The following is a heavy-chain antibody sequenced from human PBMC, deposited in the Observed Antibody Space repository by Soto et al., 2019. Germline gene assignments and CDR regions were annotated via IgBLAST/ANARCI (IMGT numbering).Heavy chain of an antibody. CDR2: VSSNGGST. V-gene: IGHV3-64D*06. CDR1: GFTFSRYA. J-gene: IGHJ6*02. D-gene: IGHD4-4*01. CDR3: VKSTVTTSPIPYFGMDV. Sequence: PGGSLSLSCSASGFTFSRYAMHWVRQAPGKGLEYVSAVSSNGGSTHYADSVKGRFTISRDNSKNTLYLQMSSLRPEDTAVYYCVKSTVTTSPIPYFGMDVWGQGTTVTVSS.